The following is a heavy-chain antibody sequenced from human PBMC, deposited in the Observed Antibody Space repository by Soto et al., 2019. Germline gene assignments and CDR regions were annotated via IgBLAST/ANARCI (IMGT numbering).Heavy chain of an antibody. Sequence: QVQLVQSGAEVKKPGSSVKVSCKASGSTFSSYAISWVRQAPGQGLEWMGGIIPIFGTANYAQKFQGRVTITADESTSTAYMELSSLRSEDTAVYYCASPYCSGGSCYGYYYYGMDVWGQGTTVTVSS. J-gene: IGHJ6*02. CDR2: IIPIFGTA. CDR3: ASPYCSGGSCYGYYYYGMDV. D-gene: IGHD2-15*01. V-gene: IGHV1-69*12. CDR1: GSTFSSYA.